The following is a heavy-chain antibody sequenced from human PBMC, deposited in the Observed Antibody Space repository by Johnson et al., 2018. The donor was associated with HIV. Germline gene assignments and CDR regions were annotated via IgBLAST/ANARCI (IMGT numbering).Heavy chain of an antibody. V-gene: IGHV3-66*01. J-gene: IGHJ3*02. CDR2: IYSGGST. CDR3: ARDWGGYCSGGSCYGDAFDI. D-gene: IGHD2-15*01. CDR1: GFTVTTKY. Sequence: EVQLVESGGGLVQPGGSLRLSCAASGFTVTTKYMSWVRQAPGKGLEWVSVIYSGGSTFYADSVKGRFTISRDNSKNTLYLQMNSLRAEDTAVYYCARDWGGYCSGGSCYGDAFDIWGQGTRVTVSS.